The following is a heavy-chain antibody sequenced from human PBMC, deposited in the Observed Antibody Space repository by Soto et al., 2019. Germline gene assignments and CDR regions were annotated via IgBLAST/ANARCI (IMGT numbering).Heavy chain of an antibody. CDR2: VSSSGNT. D-gene: IGHD2-2*01. V-gene: IGHV4-61*01. CDR3: ARAQPFDS. CDR1: GGSVSSGSYF. J-gene: IGHJ4*02. Sequence: QVQLQASGPGLVKPSETLSLTCTVSGGSVSSGSYFWSWVRQPPGKGLELIGYVSSSGNTNYNPSLKSRVTISLDTSKNQFSLNLRSVTAAETAVYYCARAQPFDSWGQGILVTVSS.